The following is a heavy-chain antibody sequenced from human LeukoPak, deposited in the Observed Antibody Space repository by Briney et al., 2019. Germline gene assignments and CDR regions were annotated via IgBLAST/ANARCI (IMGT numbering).Heavy chain of an antibody. V-gene: IGHV3-53*01. J-gene: IGHJ4*02. CDR1: GFTVSNNY. CDR2: IYRARNT. CDR3: EKAAVTSCRGAFCYPFDY. D-gene: IGHD2-15*01. Sequence: GSLTLSCAASGFTVSNNYMTWVRPAPRQGLEWVSVIYRARNTYYAASVRGRLTISRHTSRTTLYLHMNSLRGEDAAVYYCEKAAVTSCRGAFCYPFDYWGQGTLVTVSS.